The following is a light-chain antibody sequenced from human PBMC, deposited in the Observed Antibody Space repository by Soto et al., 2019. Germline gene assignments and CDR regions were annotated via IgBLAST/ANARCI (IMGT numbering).Light chain of an antibody. CDR2: AAS. CDR3: QQSYSSPRT. V-gene: IGKV1-39*01. Sequence: SQSSRRSLNWYQQKPGKAPKLLIYAASSLQSGVPSRFSGSGYGTDFTLTITSLQSEDFAIYYCQQSYSSPRTFGQGTKVDIK. CDR1: QSSRRS. J-gene: IGKJ1*01.